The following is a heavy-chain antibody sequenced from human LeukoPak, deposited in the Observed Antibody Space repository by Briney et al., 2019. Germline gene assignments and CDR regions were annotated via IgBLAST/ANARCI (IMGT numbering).Heavy chain of an antibody. Sequence: ATVKVSCKTSGYTFTGYYMHWVRQAPGQGLEWMGWINPNSGGTYYAQKFEGRVTLTRDTSISTAYMELSRLRSDDTAVYYCARVTVTTESDYWGQGTLLTVSS. CDR3: ARVTVTTESDY. CDR1: GYTFTGYY. CDR2: INPNSGGT. D-gene: IGHD4-17*01. V-gene: IGHV1-2*02. J-gene: IGHJ4*02.